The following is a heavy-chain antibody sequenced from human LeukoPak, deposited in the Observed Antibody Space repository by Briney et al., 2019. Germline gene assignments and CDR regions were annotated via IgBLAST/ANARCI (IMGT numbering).Heavy chain of an antibody. D-gene: IGHD3-10*01. CDR1: GYTFTSYA. Sequence: GASVKVSCKASGYTFTSYAMHWVRQAPGQRLEWMGWINAGNGNTKYSQKFQGRVTITRDTSASTVYMELSSLRSEDTAVYYCARGSFGLWFGELGFDYWGQGTLVTVSS. V-gene: IGHV1-3*01. CDR2: INAGNGNT. CDR3: ARGSFGLWFGELGFDY. J-gene: IGHJ4*02.